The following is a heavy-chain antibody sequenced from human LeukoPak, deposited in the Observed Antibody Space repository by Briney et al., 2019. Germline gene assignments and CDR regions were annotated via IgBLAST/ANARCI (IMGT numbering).Heavy chain of an antibody. CDR2: IYTSGST. CDR3: ARDTRGYSYGYSFDY. D-gene: IGHD5-18*01. J-gene: IGHJ4*02. Sequence: SETLSLTCTVSGGSISSYYWSWIRQPAGKGLEWIGRIYTSGSTNHNPSLKSRVTMSVDTSKNQFSLKLSSVTAADTAVYYCARDTRGYSYGYSFDYWGQGTLVTVSS. V-gene: IGHV4-4*07. CDR1: GGSISSYY.